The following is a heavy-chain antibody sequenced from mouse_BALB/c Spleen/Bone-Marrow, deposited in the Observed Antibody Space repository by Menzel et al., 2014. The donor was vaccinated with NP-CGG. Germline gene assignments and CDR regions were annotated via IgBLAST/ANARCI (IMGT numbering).Heavy chain of an antibody. V-gene: IGHV1-39*01. J-gene: IGHJ4*01. CDR3: AKSVSLRAMDY. CDR1: GYSFTGYN. CDR2: IDPYYGGT. D-gene: IGHD6-2*01. Sequence: EVQGVESGPELEKPGASVRISCKASGYSFTGYNMNWVKQSNGKSLEWIGDIDPYYGGTSYNQKFKGKATLTVDKSSSTAYMQLKSLTSEDSAVYYCAKSVSLRAMDYWGQGTSVSVSS.